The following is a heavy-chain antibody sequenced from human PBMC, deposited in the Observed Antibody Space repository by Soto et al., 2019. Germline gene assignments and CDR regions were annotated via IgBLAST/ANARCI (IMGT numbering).Heavy chain of an antibody. D-gene: IGHD5-18*01. V-gene: IGHV1-69*01. J-gene: IGHJ6*02. CDR3: TRVLGYTFEPGKTRYYAMDV. CDR2: LIPVFGSP. Sequence: QVQLVQSGAEVKKPGSSVTVSCKISGGTFSKDAINWVRQAPGQGLEWMGLLIPVFGSPIYAQKFQGRIRITADESTSTAFMDLSSLRSEDTAVYYCTRVLGYTFEPGKTRYYAMDVWGQGTTVSVSS. CDR1: GGTFSKDA.